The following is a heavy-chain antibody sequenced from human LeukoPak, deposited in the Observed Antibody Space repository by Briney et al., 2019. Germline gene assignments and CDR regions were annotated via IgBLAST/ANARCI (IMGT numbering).Heavy chain of an antibody. CDR2: IYRSGST. D-gene: IGHD3-10*01. Sequence: SETLSLTCAVSGGSISSSNWWSWVRQPPGKGLEWIGEIYRSGSTNYNPSLKSRVTISVDKSKNQCSLKLSSVTAADTAVYYCARLGIKYYYGSGSYYKSAFDIWGQGTMVTVSS. CDR3: ARLGIKYYYGSGSYYKSAFDI. CDR1: GGSISSSNW. V-gene: IGHV4-4*02. J-gene: IGHJ3*02.